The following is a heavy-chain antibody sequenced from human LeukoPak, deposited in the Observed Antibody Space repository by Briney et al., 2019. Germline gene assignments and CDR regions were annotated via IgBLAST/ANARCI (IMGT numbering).Heavy chain of an antibody. CDR1: GFTFSSYW. Sequence: PGGSLRLSCAASGFTFSSYWMHWVRQAPGKGLVWVSRINSDETSTSYANSVKGRFTISRDNSKNTLYLQMNSLRAEDTAVYYCAKGEFGVVTANFDYWGQGTLVTVSS. CDR3: AKGEFGVVTANFDY. V-gene: IGHV3-74*01. CDR2: INSDETST. D-gene: IGHD2-21*02. J-gene: IGHJ4*02.